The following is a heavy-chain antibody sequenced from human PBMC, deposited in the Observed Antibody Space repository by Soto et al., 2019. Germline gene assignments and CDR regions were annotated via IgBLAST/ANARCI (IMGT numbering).Heavy chain of an antibody. CDR2: IYYSGST. J-gene: IGHJ5*02. D-gene: IGHD3-10*01. Sequence: QVQLQESGPGLVKPSQTLSLTCTVSGGSISSGDYYWSWIRQPPGKGLEWIGYIYYSGSTYYNPSLKRRVTISVDTSKNQFSLKLSSVTAADTAVYYCARDQSDYYGSAYNWFDPWGQGTLVTVSS. CDR1: GGSISSGDYY. V-gene: IGHV4-30-4*01. CDR3: ARDQSDYYGSAYNWFDP.